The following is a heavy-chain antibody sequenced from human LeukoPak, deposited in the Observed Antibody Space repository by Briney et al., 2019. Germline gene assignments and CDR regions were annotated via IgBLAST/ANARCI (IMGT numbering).Heavy chain of an antibody. CDR3: ASGGDFFDY. CDR2: INPSGGST. V-gene: IGHV1-46*03. CDR1: GYTFTSYY. J-gene: IGHJ4*02. D-gene: IGHD4-17*01. Sequence: ASVKVSCKASGYTFTSYYMHWVRQAPGQGLEWMGIINPSGGSTSHAQKFRGRVTITRDTSTSTVYMGLSSLRSEDTAVYYCASGGDFFDYWGQGTLVTVSS.